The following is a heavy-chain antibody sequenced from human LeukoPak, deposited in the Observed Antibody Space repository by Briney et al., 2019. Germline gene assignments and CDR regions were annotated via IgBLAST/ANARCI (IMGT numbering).Heavy chain of an antibody. V-gene: IGHV4-39*02. D-gene: IGHD2-15*01. CDR3: ARVRGSAAIGGPWTPDYFDY. CDR1: GGSTSDTNFY. Sequence: PSETLSLTCTVSGGSTSDTNFYWGWIRQPPGKGLEWIGSIYFSGYTYYNPSLKSPVTLSIDTSKNHFSLKLNSVTAADTAVYYCARVRGSAAIGGPWTPDYFDYWGPGPLVIVSS. J-gene: IGHJ4*02. CDR2: IYFSGYT.